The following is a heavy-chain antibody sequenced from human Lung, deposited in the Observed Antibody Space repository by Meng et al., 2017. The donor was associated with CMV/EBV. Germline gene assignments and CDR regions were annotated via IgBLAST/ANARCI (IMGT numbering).Heavy chain of an antibody. D-gene: IGHD2-2*01. CDR2: ISGSGSTK. J-gene: IGHJ6*01. Sequence: GGSLRLXCAALSFYEMHWVRQAPGKGLEWVSYISGSGSTKYYADSVRGRFTISRDNAENSLYLQMHSLRAEDTAIYYCARGRHCSSASCEGIYYYSGLEVWXPGNXVNGAS. CDR1: SFYE. V-gene: IGHV3-48*03. CDR3: ARGRHCSSASCEGIYYYSGLEV.